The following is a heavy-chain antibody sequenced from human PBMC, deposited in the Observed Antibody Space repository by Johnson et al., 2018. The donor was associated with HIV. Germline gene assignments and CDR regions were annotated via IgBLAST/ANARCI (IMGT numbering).Heavy chain of an antibody. CDR1: GFTFSSYG. CDR2: IGTAGDT. V-gene: IGHV3-13*01. J-gene: IGHJ3*02. CDR3: ARASQWELDFDAFDI. D-gene: IGHD1-26*01. Sequence: VQLVESGGGVVQPGGSLRLSCAAFGFTFSSYGMHWVRQATGKGLEWVSAIGTAGDTYYPGSVKGRFTISRENAKNSLYLQMNSLRAGDTAVYYCARASQWELDFDAFDIWGQGTMVTVSS.